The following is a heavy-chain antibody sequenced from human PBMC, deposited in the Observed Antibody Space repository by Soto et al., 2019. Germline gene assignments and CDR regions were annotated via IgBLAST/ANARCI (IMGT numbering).Heavy chain of an antibody. Sequence: ASVKVSCKVSGYTLTELSMHWARQAPGKGLEWMGGFDPEDGETIYAQKFQGRVTMTEDTSTDTAYMELSSLRSEDTAVYYCATARVVVAATGFDYGGQGTLVTVSS. CDR3: ATARVVVAATGFDY. J-gene: IGHJ4*02. D-gene: IGHD2-15*01. V-gene: IGHV1-24*01. CDR1: GYTLTELS. CDR2: FDPEDGET.